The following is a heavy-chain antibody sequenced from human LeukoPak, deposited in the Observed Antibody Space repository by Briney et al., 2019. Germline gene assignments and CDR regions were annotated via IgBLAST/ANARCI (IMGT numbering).Heavy chain of an antibody. CDR3: VRDRHCANGVCHSPPGMDV. CDR2: MNQDGSEI. Sequence: GGSLRLSCVGSGFTFSRYWLNWVRQAPGKGLEWVANMNQDGSEIYYLDSVKGRFTISRDNAKNSVYLQMNGLKAEDTAVYYCVRDRHCANGVCHSPPGMDVWGQGTTVTVSS. CDR1: GFTFSRYW. D-gene: IGHD2-8*01. J-gene: IGHJ6*02. V-gene: IGHV3-7*01.